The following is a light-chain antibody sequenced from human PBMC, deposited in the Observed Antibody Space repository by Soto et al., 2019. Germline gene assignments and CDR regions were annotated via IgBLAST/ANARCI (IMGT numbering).Light chain of an antibody. J-gene: IGKJ4*01. Sequence: DIVMTQSPDSLAVSLGERATINCKSSPSVLYSSNNKNYLAWYQQKPGQPPKLLISWASTRESGVPDRFSGSGSGTDFTRTISSLQAEDVAVYYCQQYYSTPFTFGGGTKVEIK. CDR2: WAS. CDR3: QQYYSTPFT. V-gene: IGKV4-1*01. CDR1: PSVLYSSNNKNY.